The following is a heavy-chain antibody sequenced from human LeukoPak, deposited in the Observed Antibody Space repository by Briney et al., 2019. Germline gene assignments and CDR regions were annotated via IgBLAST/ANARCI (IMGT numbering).Heavy chain of an antibody. J-gene: IGHJ3*02. V-gene: IGHV3-23*01. CDR3: AKARYYDFWSGYKGDAFEI. D-gene: IGHD3-3*01. Sequence: GGSLRLSCAASGFTFSMYVVSWVRQAPGKGLEWVSGLSGSGDNTFYADSVRGRFTISRDNSKNTLFLQTNTLRAEDTALYYCAKARYYDFWSGYKGDAFEIWGRGTMVVVSS. CDR2: LSGSGDNT. CDR1: GFTFSMYV.